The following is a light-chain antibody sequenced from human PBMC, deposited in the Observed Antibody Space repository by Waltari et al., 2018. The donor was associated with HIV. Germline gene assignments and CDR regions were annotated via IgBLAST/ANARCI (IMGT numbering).Light chain of an antibody. Sequence: DIHLTQSPSSVSASVGDTVTITCRASQSISNWLALYKQQPGKAPKLLIYAASTLQSGVPSRFSGRGSGTDFTLTITNLQPEDFATYYCQQANSFLTFGGGTKVEIK. CDR1: QSISNW. CDR2: AAS. CDR3: QQANSFLT. J-gene: IGKJ4*01. V-gene: IGKV1D-12*01.